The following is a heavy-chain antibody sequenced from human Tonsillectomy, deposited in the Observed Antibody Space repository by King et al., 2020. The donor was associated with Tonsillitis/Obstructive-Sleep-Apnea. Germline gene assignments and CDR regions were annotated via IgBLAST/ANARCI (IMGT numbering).Heavy chain of an antibody. Sequence: VQLVESGGGLVHPGGSLRLSCAASGFTFSDYWMSWVRQAPGKGLEWVANIKQDGSKKYYLDSVKGRFTISRDNAKNSRYLQMNSLRAEATAVYYCEREGIAAAGSEGAFYYYYGMDVWGKGTTVTVPS. J-gene: IGHJ6*04. V-gene: IGHV3-7*03. CDR1: GFTFSDYW. D-gene: IGHD6-13*01. CDR3: EREGIAAAGSEGAFYYYYGMDV. CDR2: IKQDGSKK.